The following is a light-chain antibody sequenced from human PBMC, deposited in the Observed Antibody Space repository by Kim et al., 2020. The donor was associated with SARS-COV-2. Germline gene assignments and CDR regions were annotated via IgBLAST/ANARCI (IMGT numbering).Light chain of an antibody. CDR2: AAS. J-gene: IGKJ3*01. Sequence: DIQMTQSPSSLSASVGDRVTITCRTTQSISSHLNWYQQKPGRAPKLLISAASTLQGGVPSRFSGSGSETDLTLTISSLQPEDFATYFWQQSYITPFTFGPGTKVDIK. CDR3: QQSYITPFT. CDR1: QSISSH. V-gene: IGKV1-39*01.